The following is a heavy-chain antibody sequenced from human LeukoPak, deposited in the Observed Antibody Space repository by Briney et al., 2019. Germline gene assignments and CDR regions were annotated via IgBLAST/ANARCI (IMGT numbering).Heavy chain of an antibody. D-gene: IGHD6-19*01. CDR3: VRVSGSYTSDWYRPDS. CDR1: GFTFSYYY. V-gene: IGHV3-11*05. CDR2: ISNSNSYT. Sequence: GGSLRLSCATSGFTFSYYYMSWIRQAPGKGLEWVSYISNSNSYTNYADSVKGRFTISRDNTKNSLYLQMNSLRAEDTAFYYCVRVSGSYTSDWYRPDSWGQGTLVTVSS. J-gene: IGHJ4*02.